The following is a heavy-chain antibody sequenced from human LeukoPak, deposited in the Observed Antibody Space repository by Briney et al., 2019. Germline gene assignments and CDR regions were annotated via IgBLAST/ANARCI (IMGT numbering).Heavy chain of an antibody. D-gene: IGHD6-6*01. CDR2: INSDGSST. Sequence: GGSLRLSCAASGFTFSSYWMHWVRQAPGKGLVWVSRINSDGSSTSYADSVKGRFTISRDNAKNTLYLQMNSLRAEDTAVYYCARAKISYSSSSAVDPWGQGTLVTVSS. CDR3: ARAKISYSSSSAVDP. CDR1: GFTFSSYW. V-gene: IGHV3-74*01. J-gene: IGHJ5*02.